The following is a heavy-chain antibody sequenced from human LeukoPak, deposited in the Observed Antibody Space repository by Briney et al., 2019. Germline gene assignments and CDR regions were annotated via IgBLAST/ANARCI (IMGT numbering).Heavy chain of an antibody. J-gene: IGHJ4*02. D-gene: IGHD6-13*01. CDR2: ISHSGTT. CDR3: SRGQSISAVAV. Sequence: SETLSLTCTVSGFSISSGHYWGWTRQPPGKGLEWIASISHSGTTFYNPSLKSRVTISVDTSKNQFSLTVTSVTAADTAVYYCSRGQSISAVAVWGRGTLVTVSS. V-gene: IGHV4-38-2*02. CDR1: GFSISSGHY.